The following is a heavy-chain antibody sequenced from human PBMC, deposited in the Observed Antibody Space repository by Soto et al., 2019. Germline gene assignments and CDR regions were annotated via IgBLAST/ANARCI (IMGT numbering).Heavy chain of an antibody. V-gene: IGHV3-21*01. J-gene: IGHJ4*02. CDR2: ISSSSSYI. D-gene: IGHD6-13*01. CDR3: ARAGMAAAGQWDY. Sequence: GGSLRLSCAASGFTFSSYSMNWVRQAPGKGLEWVSSISSSSSYIYYADSVKGRFTISRDNAKNSLYLQMNSLRAEDTAVYYCARAGMAAAGQWDYWGQGTLVTVSS. CDR1: GFTFSSYS.